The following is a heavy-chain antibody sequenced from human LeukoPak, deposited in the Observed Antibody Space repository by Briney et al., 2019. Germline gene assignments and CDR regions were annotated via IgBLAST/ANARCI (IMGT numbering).Heavy chain of an antibody. D-gene: IGHD3-16*01. CDR2: ISASGGST. V-gene: IGHV3-23*01. CDR1: GFTFSSSA. J-gene: IGHJ5*02. Sequence: GGSLRLSCAASGFTFSSSAMSWVRQVPGKGLEWVSGISASGGSTYYADSVRGRFTISRDNAKNSLYLQMNTLRAEDTAMYYCAKDAQPRSRWFDPWGQGTLVTVSS. CDR3: AKDAQPRSRWFDP.